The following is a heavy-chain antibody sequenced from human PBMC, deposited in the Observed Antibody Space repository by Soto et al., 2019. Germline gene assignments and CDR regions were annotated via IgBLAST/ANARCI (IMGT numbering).Heavy chain of an antibody. CDR2: IIPILGIA. Sequence: ASVKVSCKASGGTFSSYTISWVRQAPGQGLEWMGRIIPILGIANYAQKFQGRVTITADKSTSTAYMELSSLRSEDTAVYYCARDHYDSSGYYYEAPGWFDPWGQGTLVTVS. J-gene: IGHJ5*02. CDR3: ARDHYDSSGYYYEAPGWFDP. CDR1: GGTFSSYT. D-gene: IGHD3-22*01. V-gene: IGHV1-69*04.